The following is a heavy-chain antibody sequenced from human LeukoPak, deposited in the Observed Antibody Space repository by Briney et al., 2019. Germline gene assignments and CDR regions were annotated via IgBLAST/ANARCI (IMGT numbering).Heavy chain of an antibody. CDR3: AKARLNSRVAAAGSPGDY. D-gene: IGHD6-13*01. CDR1: GFTFSNYA. Sequence: GGSLRLSCAASGFTFSNYAINWVRQAPGKGLEWVSAISGSGGSTYYADSVKGRFTISRDNSKNTLYLRMNSLRAEDTAVYYCAKARLNSRVAAAGSPGDYWGQGTLVTVSS. V-gene: IGHV3-23*01. J-gene: IGHJ4*02. CDR2: ISGSGGST.